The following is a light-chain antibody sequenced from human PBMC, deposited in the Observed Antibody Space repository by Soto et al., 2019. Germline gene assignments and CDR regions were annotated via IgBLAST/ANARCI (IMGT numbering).Light chain of an antibody. CDR3: CPDVVSSTDS. CDR1: SSDVGTYNL. V-gene: IGLV2-23*01. Sequence: QSVLTPPASVSGSPGQLITISCTGTSSDVGTYNLVSWYKQHPGKAPKLMVYEGTKRPSGVSNRFSGSKSGNTASLTISELQAGDEADYYCCPDVVSSTDSFGSGTKVTV. J-gene: IGLJ1*01. CDR2: EGT.